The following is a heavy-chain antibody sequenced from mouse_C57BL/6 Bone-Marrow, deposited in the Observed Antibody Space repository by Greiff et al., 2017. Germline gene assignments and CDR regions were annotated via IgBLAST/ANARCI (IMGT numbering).Heavy chain of an antibody. CDR2: IYPRSGNT. Sequence: VQLQQSGAELARPGASVKLSCKASGYTFTSYGISWVKQRTGQGLEWIGEIYPRSGNTYYNEKFKGTATLTADKTSSTAYMELRGLASEDSAVYCCARGYGSRPCAIDYWGQGTSVTVSS. CDR3: ARGYGSRPCAIDY. J-gene: IGHJ4*01. CDR1: GYTFTSYG. V-gene: IGHV1-81*01. D-gene: IGHD1-1*01.